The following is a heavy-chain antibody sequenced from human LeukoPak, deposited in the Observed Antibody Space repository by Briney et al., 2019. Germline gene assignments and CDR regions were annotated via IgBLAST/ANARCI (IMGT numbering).Heavy chain of an antibody. CDR2: INWNGDST. CDR1: GFTFDDYG. Sequence: PGGSLRLSCAASGFTFDDYGMSWVRQGPGKGPEWVSAINWNGDSTGYADSVRGRFTIARDSAKNSLYLQINSLRVDDTGLYYCARCSRSSTDCYSEFDMWGQGTVVTVSS. V-gene: IGHV3-20*04. D-gene: IGHD2-2*02. J-gene: IGHJ3*02. CDR3: ARCSRSSTDCYSEFDM.